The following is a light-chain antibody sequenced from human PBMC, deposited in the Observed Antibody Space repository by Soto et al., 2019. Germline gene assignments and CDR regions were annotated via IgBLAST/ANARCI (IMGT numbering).Light chain of an antibody. Sequence: QSVLTQPPSVSGAPGQRVTISCTGSSSNIGAGYDVHWYQQLPGTAPKLLIYGNSNRPSGVPDRFSGSKSGTSASLAITGLQAEDEADYYRQSYDRSLSYVFGTGTKVTVL. CDR2: GNS. J-gene: IGLJ1*01. V-gene: IGLV1-40*01. CDR3: QSYDRSLSYV. CDR1: SSNIGAGYD.